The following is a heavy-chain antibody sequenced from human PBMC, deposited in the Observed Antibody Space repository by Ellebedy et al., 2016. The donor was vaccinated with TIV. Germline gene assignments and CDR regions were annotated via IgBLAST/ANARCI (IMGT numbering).Heavy chain of an antibody. J-gene: IGHJ5*02. V-gene: IGHV3-23*01. CDR3: APRGHYGDPLP. D-gene: IGHD4-17*01. CDR1: GFTFSSYG. Sequence: GESLKISXAASGFTFSSYGMSWVRQAPGKGLEWVSGISKSGDSTYYAESVQGRFTISRDNSKNTLYLQMNSLRAEDTAVYYCAPRGHYGDPLPWGQGTLVTVSS. CDR2: ISKSGDST.